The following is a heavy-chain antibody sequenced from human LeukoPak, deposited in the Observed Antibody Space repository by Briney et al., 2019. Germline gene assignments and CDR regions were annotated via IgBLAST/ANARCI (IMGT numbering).Heavy chain of an antibody. CDR2: INPSGGST. J-gene: IGHJ6*02. D-gene: IGHD6-13*01. CDR1: GYTFTSYY. V-gene: IGHV1-46*01. CDR3: ASPHPGIAAADYYYGMDV. Sequence: ASVKVSCKASGYTFTSYYMHWVRQAPGQGLEWMGIINPSGGSTSYAQKFQGRVTMTWDTSTSTVYMELSSLRSDDTAVYYCASPHPGIAAADYYYGMDVWGQGTTVTVSS.